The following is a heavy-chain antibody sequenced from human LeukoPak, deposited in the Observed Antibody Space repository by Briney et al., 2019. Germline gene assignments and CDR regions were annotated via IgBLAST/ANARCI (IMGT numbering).Heavy chain of an antibody. D-gene: IGHD3-22*01. CDR1: GYTFTGYY. CDR2: INPNSGGT. CDR3: ARGSRRIVVVITLSFDY. J-gene: IGHJ4*02. Sequence: GASVKVSCKASGYTFTGYYMHWVRQAPGQGLEWMAWINPNSGGTNYAQKFQGRVTMTRDTSISTAYMELSRLRSDDTAVYYCARGSRRIVVVITLSFDYWGQGTLVTVSS. V-gene: IGHV1-2*02.